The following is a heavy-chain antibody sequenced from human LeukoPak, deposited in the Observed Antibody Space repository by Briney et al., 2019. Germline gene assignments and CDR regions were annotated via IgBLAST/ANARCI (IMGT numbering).Heavy chain of an antibody. Sequence: PGGSLRLSCAASGFTFSSYEMNWVRRAPGKGLEWVSYISSSGSTIYYADSVKGRFTISRDNAKNSLYLQMNSLRAEDTAVYYCARGRCSGGSCYSGWNYYYYYMDVWGKGTTVTVSS. J-gene: IGHJ6*03. CDR3: ARGRCSGGSCYSGWNYYYYYMDV. V-gene: IGHV3-48*03. D-gene: IGHD2-15*01. CDR2: ISSSGSTI. CDR1: GFTFSSYE.